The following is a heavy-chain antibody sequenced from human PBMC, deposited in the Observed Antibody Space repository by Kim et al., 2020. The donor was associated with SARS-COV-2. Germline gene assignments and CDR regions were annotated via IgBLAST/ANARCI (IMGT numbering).Heavy chain of an antibody. J-gene: IGHJ4*02. Sequence: TNYAQKCQGRVTMTRDTSISTAYMELSRLRSDDTAVYYCARGKQQLVHDYWGQGTLVTVSS. D-gene: IGHD6-13*01. CDR3: ARGKQQLVHDY. V-gene: IGHV1-2*02. CDR2: T.